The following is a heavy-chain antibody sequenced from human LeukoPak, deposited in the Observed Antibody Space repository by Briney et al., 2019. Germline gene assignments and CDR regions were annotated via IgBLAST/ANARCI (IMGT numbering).Heavy chain of an antibody. Sequence: SETLSLTCTVSGGSISSSSYYWGWICQPPGKGLEWIGSIYYSGSTYYNPSLKSRVTISVDTSRNQFSLKLSSVTAADTAVYYCASHGYDSSGYYYGVFDYWGQGTLVTVSS. CDR3: ASHGYDSSGYYYGVFDY. J-gene: IGHJ4*02. V-gene: IGHV4-39*01. D-gene: IGHD3-22*01. CDR2: IYYSGST. CDR1: GGSISSSSYY.